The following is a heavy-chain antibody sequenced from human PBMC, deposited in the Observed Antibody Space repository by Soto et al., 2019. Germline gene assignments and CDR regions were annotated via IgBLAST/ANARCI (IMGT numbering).Heavy chain of an antibody. V-gene: IGHV3-23*01. CDR2: ISGSGGST. CDR1: GFTFSSYA. Sequence: PGGSLILSCAASGFTFSSYAMSWVRQAPGKGLEWVSGISGSGGSTYYVDSVKGRFTISRDNSKNTLYLQLNSLRAEDTAVYYCAKDRDSAVVTYFDYWGQGTLVTVSS. CDR3: AKDRDSAVVTYFDY. J-gene: IGHJ4*02. D-gene: IGHD2-15*01.